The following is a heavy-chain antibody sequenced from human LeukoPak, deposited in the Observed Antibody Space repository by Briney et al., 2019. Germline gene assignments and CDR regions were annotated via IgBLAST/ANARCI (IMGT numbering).Heavy chain of an antibody. J-gene: IGHJ6*03. CDR2: IYTGGNT. V-gene: IGHV4-4*07. D-gene: IGHD6-19*01. CDR3: ARDQIAVAGSGGDYYYYYYMDV. Sequence: SETLSLTRTVSGGSISTYYWSWIRQPAGKGLEWIGRIYTGGNTDYNPSLESRVTVSIDTSKNQFSLNLYSVTAADTAVYFCARDQIAVAGSGGDYYYYYYMDVWGKGTTVTVSS. CDR1: GGSISTYY.